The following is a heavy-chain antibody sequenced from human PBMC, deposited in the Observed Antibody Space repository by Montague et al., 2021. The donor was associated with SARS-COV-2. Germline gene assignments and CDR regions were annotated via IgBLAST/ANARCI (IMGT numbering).Heavy chain of an antibody. CDR1: GFSLSTSGVG. D-gene: IGHD1-26*01. Sequence: PALVKPTQTLTLTCTFSGFSLSTSGVGVGWIRQPPGRALEWLALVYWDDDKRYSPSLKSRLTITKDTSKNQVVLTTTNMDPVDTATYYCAHRRGLLLSDAFDXWGQWTMVTVSS. CDR2: VYWDDDK. V-gene: IGHV2-5*02. J-gene: IGHJ3*02. CDR3: AHRRGLLLSDAFDX.